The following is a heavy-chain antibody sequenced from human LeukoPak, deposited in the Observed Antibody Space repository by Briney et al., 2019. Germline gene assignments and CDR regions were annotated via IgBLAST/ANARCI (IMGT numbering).Heavy chain of an antibody. D-gene: IGHD3-22*01. CDR2: INHSGST. CDR1: GFTVSSNY. V-gene: IGHV4-34*01. J-gene: IGHJ3*02. Sequence: PGGSLRLSCAASGFTVSSNYMSWVRQAPGKGLEWIGEINHSGSTNYNPSLKSRVTMSVDTSKNQFSLKLSSVTAADTAVYYCARGLTMIPLLGAFDIWGQGTMVTVSS. CDR3: ARGLTMIPLLGAFDI.